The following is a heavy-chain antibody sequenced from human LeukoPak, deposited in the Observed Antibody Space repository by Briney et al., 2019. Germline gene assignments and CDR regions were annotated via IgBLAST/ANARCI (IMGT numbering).Heavy chain of an antibody. CDR3: TRGWVIVVAERRYFDY. CDR2: IRSKAYGGTT. J-gene: IGHJ4*02. CDR1: GFTFGDYA. V-gene: IGHV3-49*03. Sequence: GGSLRLSCTASGFTFGDYAMSWFRQAPGKGLEWVDFIRSKAYGGTTEYAASVKGRFTISRDDSKTIAYLQMNSLKTEDTAVYYCTRGWVIVVAERRYFDYWGQGTLVTVSS. D-gene: IGHD3-22*01.